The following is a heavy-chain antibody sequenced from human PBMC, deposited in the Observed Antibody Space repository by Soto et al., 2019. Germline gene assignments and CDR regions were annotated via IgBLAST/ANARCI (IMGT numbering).Heavy chain of an antibody. CDR1: GYNFTRFG. CDR2: MGAPSGHT. D-gene: IGHD3-9*01. J-gene: IGHJ6*02. Sequence: QFQLVQSGAEVKKPGASVRVSCKASGYNFTRFGITWVRQAPGQGLEWMGWMGAPSGHTRSATKFQGRLTMTTDAAMSTAYIDLRRLRSDDTALYYCGREGQRLAQEDYYQFNGMDVWGQGTTVIVSS. V-gene: IGHV1-18*01. CDR3: GREGQRLAQEDYYQFNGMDV.